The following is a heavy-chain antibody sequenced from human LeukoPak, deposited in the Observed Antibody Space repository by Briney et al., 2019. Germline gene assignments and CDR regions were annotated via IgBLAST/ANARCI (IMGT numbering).Heavy chain of an antibody. CDR1: GFTVSNSY. D-gene: IGHD3-10*01. CDR3: ARDARISYYFGSGSYYFPDY. J-gene: IGHJ4*02. Sequence: PGGSLRLSCAASGFTVSNSYMTWVRQAPGKGLEWVAVISFDGSDKFYADSVKGRFTISRDNSRNTLYLQMNSLRAEDTAVYYCARDARISYYFGSGSYYFPDYWGQGTLVTVSS. CDR2: ISFDGSDK. V-gene: IGHV3-30*03.